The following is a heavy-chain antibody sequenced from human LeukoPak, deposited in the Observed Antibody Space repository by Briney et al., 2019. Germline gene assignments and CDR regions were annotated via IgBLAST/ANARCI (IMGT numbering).Heavy chain of an antibody. D-gene: IGHD4-17*01. J-gene: IGHJ6*02. Sequence: SETLSLTCTVPGGSISSYYWSWIRQPPGRGLEWIGYIYYSGSTYYNPSLKSRVTISVDTSKNQFSLKLSSVTAADTAVYYCARQMTTVTTRYYYYGMDVWGQGTTVTVSS. V-gene: IGHV4-59*08. CDR3: ARQMTTVTTRYYYYGMDV. CDR2: IYYSGST. CDR1: GGSISSYY.